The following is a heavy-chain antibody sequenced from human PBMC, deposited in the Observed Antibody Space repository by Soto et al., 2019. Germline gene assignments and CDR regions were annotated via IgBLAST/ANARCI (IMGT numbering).Heavy chain of an antibody. CDR3: ARVFYYGSGTPGWYFDY. CDR1: GYTFTSYY. D-gene: IGHD3-10*01. V-gene: IGHV1-46*01. J-gene: IGHJ4*02. Sequence: ASVKVSCKASGYTFTSYYMHWARQAPGQGLEWMGIINPSGGSTSYAQKFQGRVTMTRDTSTSTVYLELSSLRSEDTAVYYCARVFYYGSGTPGWYFDYWGQGTLVTVSS. CDR2: INPSGGST.